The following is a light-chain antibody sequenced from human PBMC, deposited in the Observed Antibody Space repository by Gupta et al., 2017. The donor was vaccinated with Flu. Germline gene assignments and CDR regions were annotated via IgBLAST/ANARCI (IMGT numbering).Light chain of an antibody. V-gene: IGKV6D-21*02. J-gene: IGKJ1*01. CDR2: YAS. Sequence: EVVLTQSPDLQSVTPKEKVTITCRASQNIGSSLHWYQQKPGQSPKLLIKYASQSMSGVPSRFSGSGSGTDFTLTIRSLEAEDTAAYYCHQTYSIPWTFGQGTKVEI. CDR1: QNIGSS. CDR3: HQTYSIPWT.